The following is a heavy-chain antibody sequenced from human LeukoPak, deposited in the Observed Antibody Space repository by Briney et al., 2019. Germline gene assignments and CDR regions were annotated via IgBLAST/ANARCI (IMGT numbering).Heavy chain of an antibody. CDR1: GGSISSSSYY. CDR3: ARDRGGDYWYFDL. J-gene: IGHJ2*01. Sequence: SETLSLTCTVSGGSISSSSYYWGWIRQPPGKGLEWIGSIYYSGSTYYNPSLKSRVTISVDTSKNQFSLKLSSVTAADTAVYYCARDRGGDYWYFDLWGRGTLVTVSS. V-gene: IGHV4-39*07. CDR2: IYYSGST. D-gene: IGHD2-21*01.